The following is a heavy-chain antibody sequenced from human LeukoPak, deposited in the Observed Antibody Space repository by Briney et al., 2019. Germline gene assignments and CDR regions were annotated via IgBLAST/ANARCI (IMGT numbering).Heavy chain of an antibody. D-gene: IGHD2-2*01. V-gene: IGHV5-51*01. J-gene: IGHJ3*02. CDR3: ARREVLGYCSSTSCYEGAFDI. CDR1: GYSFTSYW. CDR2: IYPGDSDN. Sequence: GESLQISCKGSGYSFTSYWIGWGRQLPGKGLEWMGIIYPGDSDNRYSPSFQGQVTISADKSISTAYLQWSSLKASDTAMSYCARREVLGYCSSTSCYEGAFDIWGQGTMVTASS.